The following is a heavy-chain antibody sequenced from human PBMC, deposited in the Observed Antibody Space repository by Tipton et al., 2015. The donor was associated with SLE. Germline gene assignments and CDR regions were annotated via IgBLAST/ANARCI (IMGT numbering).Heavy chain of an antibody. CDR3: AKDRRRGDGAAWYFDL. CDR2: SSGSGSMT. CDR1: GFSVSSNY. V-gene: IGHV3-23*01. J-gene: IGHJ2*01. D-gene: IGHD2-21*02. Sequence: SLRLSCAASGFSVSSNYMSWVRQDPVKGLEWVATSSGSGSMTDYADSVKGRFTISRDNSKNSVFLQMNRLRVDDTALYYCAKDRRRGDGAAWYFDLWGRGTLVTVSS.